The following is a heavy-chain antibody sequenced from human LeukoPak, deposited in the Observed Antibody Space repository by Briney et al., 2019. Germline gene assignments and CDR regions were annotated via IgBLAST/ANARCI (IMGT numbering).Heavy chain of an antibody. D-gene: IGHD3-22*01. CDR1: GGTFSSYA. Sequence: ASVKVSCKASGGTFSSYAISWVRQAPGQGLEWMGGIIPIFGTANYAQKFQGRVTITADESTSTAYMELSSLRPEDTAVYYCARARYYYDSSGPGAFDIWGQGTMVTVSS. J-gene: IGHJ3*02. V-gene: IGHV1-69*13. CDR3: ARARYYYDSSGPGAFDI. CDR2: IIPIFGTA.